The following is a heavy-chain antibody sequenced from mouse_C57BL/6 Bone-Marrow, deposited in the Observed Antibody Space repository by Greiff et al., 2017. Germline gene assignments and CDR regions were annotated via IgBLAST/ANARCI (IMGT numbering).Heavy chain of an antibody. CDR1: GFTFSDYY. Sequence: EVKLMESEGGLVQPGRSLTLSCTASGFTFSDYYMAWVRQAPEKGLEWVANINYDGSSTYYLASLTSRFIIARDNAKIILYLQMSSLKSEATATYYCARDGPYAMDYWGQGTSVTVSS. J-gene: IGHJ4*01. CDR2: INYDGSST. CDR3: ARDGPYAMDY. V-gene: IGHV5-16*01.